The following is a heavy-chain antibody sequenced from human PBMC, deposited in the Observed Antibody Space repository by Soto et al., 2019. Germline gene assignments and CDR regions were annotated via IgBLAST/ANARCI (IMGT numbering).Heavy chain of an antibody. CDR1: GGSISSYY. CDR2: IYYSGST. D-gene: IGHD6-19*01. J-gene: IGHJ2*01. CDR3: ARGRGTVAWHWDFEL. Sequence: SDTLSLTCTDSGGSISSYYWSWIRQPPGKGLEWIGYIYYSGSTNYNPSLKSRVTISVDTSKNQFSLKLSSVTAADTAVYYCARGRGTVAWHWDFELWGRGTLVTVSS. V-gene: IGHV4-59*01.